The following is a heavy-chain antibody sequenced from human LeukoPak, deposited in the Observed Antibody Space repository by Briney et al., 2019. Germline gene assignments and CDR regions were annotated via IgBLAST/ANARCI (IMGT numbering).Heavy chain of an antibody. CDR1: GSSFTSYW. Sequence: GESLQISCQASGSSFTSYWIGWVRQLPEKGLERMGIIHAGDSDTRYSPSFQRQFTSSAATSIITAYLQWSSLKASDTAMYYCATERSSGYYTEDAFDIWGQGTMVTVSS. J-gene: IGHJ3*02. D-gene: IGHD3-22*01. CDR2: IHAGDSDT. CDR3: ATERSSGYYTEDAFDI. V-gene: IGHV5-51*01.